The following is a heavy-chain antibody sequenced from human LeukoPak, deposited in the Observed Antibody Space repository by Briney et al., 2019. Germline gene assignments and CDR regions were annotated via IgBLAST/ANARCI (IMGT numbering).Heavy chain of an antibody. J-gene: IGHJ4*02. V-gene: IGHV4-34*01. D-gene: IGHD3-22*01. CDR3: ARGGMITMIVVVNYFDY. CDR1: GASVSGSPYY. CDR2: INHSGST. Sequence: SETLSLTCTVSGASVSGSPYYWSWIRQPPGKGLEWIGEINHSGSTNYNPSLKSRVTISVDTSKNQFSLKLSSVTAADTAVYYCARGGMITMIVVVNYFDYWGQGTLVTVSS.